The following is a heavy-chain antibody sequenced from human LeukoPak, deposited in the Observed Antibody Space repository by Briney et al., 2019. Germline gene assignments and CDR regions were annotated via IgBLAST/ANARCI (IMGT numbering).Heavy chain of an antibody. CDR2: ISNDGSNK. V-gene: IGHV3-30-3*01. Sequence: GGSLRLSCAASGFTFSSYDMHWVRQAPDKGLEWVAVISNDGSNKDYADSVKGRFTISRDNSKNTLYVQMNSLRAEDTAVYYCVLGHYGGLFDNWGQGTLVSVSS. J-gene: IGHJ4*02. D-gene: IGHD4-23*01. CDR3: VLGHYGGLFDN. CDR1: GFTFSSYD.